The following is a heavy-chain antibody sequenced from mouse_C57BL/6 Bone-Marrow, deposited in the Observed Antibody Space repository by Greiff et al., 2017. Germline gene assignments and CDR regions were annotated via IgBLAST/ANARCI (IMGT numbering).Heavy chain of an antibody. CDR2: INTNYGTT. CDR1: GYSFTDYN. D-gene: IGHD2-10*01. CDR3: ARSYYDAMDY. J-gene: IGHJ4*01. V-gene: IGHV1-39*01. Sequence: VQLQQSGPELVKPGASVKISCKASGYSFTDYNMNWVKQSNGKRLEWIGVINTNYGTTSYTQKFKGKATFTVDQSSSTAYMQLNSLTSEDSAVYYFARSYYDAMDYWGQGTSVTVSS.